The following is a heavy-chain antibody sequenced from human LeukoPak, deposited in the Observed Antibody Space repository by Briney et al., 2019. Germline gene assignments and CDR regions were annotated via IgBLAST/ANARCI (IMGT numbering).Heavy chain of an antibody. CDR2: ISKNGDDT. CDR1: GFTFSDYP. Sequence: PGGSLRLSCSASGFTFSDYPMHWVLQTPGKGLEYVSAISKNGDDTYYADSVKGRFTISRDNSKNTLYLQMSSLRTEDAAVFYCVQVGSNYYLNWGQGTLVIVSS. J-gene: IGHJ4*02. D-gene: IGHD4-11*01. V-gene: IGHV3-64D*06. CDR3: VQVGSNYYLN.